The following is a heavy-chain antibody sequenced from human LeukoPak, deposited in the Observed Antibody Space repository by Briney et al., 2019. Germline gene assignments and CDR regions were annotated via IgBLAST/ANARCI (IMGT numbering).Heavy chain of an antibody. CDR3: AREGVPGDYYGMDV. J-gene: IGHJ6*02. CDR1: GFTFSNFG. CDR2: IWYGGSNK. Sequence: GGSLRLSCAASGFTFSNFGMHWVRQAPGKGLEWVAVIWYGGSNKHYADSVQGRFTISRDNSKNTVDPQMNSLRAEDTAVYYCAREGVPGDYYGMDVWGQGTTVTVSS. D-gene: IGHD3-10*01. V-gene: IGHV3-33*01.